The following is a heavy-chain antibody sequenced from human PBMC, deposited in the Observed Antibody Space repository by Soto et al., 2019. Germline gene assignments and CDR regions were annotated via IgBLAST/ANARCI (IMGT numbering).Heavy chain of an antibody. J-gene: IGHJ2*01. D-gene: IGHD3-22*01. CDR2: IYYSGST. Sequence: QVQLQESGPGRVKPSQTLSLTCTVSGGSISSGGYYWSWIRQHPGKGLEWIGYIYYSGSTYYNPSLKSRVTISVDTSKNQFSLKLSSVTAADTAVYYCARDQASIVVVTQDWYFDLWGRGTLVTVSS. V-gene: IGHV4-31*03. CDR1: GGSISSGGYY. CDR3: ARDQASIVVVTQDWYFDL.